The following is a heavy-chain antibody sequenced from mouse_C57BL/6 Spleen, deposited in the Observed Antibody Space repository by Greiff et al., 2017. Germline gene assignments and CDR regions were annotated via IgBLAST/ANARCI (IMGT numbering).Heavy chain of an antibody. J-gene: IGHJ3*01. CDR1: GYTFTDYE. D-gene: IGHD1-1*01. V-gene: IGHV1-15*01. Sequence: QVQLQQSGAELVRPGASVTMSCKASGYTFTDYEMHWVKQTPVHGLEWIGAIDPGTGGTAYNQKFKGKAILTADKSSSTAYMELRSLTSEDSAVYYCTRCAFIATVSPLAYWGQGTLVTVSA. CDR2: IDPGTGGT. CDR3: TRCAFIATVSPLAY.